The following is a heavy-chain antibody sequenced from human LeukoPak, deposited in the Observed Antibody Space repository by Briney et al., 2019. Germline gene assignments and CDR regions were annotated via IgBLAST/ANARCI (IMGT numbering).Heavy chain of an antibody. V-gene: IGHV3-23*01. D-gene: IGHD3-16*02. CDR2: FGHSGAIT. CDR3: AKAKEYSFRSSSYYYYMDV. Sequence: AGGSLRLSCAASGFTFSYYGMSWVRQAPGKGLEWVSGFGHSGAITYADSVKGRFTISRDNSKNTLYLQMNSLRAEDTAVYYCAKAKEYSFRSSSYYYYMDVWGKGTTVTVSS. CDR1: GFTFSYYG. J-gene: IGHJ6*03.